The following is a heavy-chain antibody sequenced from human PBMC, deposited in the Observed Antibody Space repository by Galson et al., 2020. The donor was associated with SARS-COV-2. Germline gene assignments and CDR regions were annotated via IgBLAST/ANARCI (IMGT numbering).Heavy chain of an antibody. V-gene: IGHV3-21*01. CDR1: KFTFSSYS. J-gene: IGHJ4*02. CDR3: ARDRRYYEILTAYYTSDY. D-gene: IGHD3-9*01. Sequence: GGSLRLSCAASKFTFSSYSMNWVRQAPGKGLEWVSSISSSSSYIYYADSVKGRFTISRDNAKNSLYLQMNSLRADDTAVYYCARDRRYYEILTAYYTSDYCGQGTLVTVSS. CDR2: ISSSSSYI.